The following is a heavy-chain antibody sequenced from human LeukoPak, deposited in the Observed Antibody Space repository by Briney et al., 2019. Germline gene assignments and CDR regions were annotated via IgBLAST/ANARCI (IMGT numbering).Heavy chain of an antibody. CDR3: ARVSTIMGRGYNYFDP. D-gene: IGHD2/OR15-2a*01. CDR1: GYTFTSYY. CDR2: INPSGGST. J-gene: IGHJ5*02. V-gene: IGHV1-46*01. Sequence: GASVKVSCKASGYTFTSYYMHWVRQAPGQGLEWMGIINPSGGSTSYAQKFQGRVTMTRDTSTSTVYMELSSLRSEDTAVYYCARVSTIMGRGYNYFDPWGQGTLVTVSS.